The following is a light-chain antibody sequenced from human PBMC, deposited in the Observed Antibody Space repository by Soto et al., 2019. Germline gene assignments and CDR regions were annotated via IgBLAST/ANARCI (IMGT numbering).Light chain of an antibody. CDR3: QQYNNWWT. Sequence: EVAMTQSPATLSVSPGERAALSCRASQSVSNNLAWFQQKPGQAPRLLIYHASTRATGIPARFSGSGSGTEFTLIISSLQSEDFAVYYCQQYNNWWTFGQGTKVDIK. V-gene: IGKV3-15*01. CDR1: QSVSNN. CDR2: HAS. J-gene: IGKJ1*01.